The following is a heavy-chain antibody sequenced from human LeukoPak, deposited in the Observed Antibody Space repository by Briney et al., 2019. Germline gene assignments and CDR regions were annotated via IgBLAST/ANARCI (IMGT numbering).Heavy chain of an antibody. J-gene: IGHJ4*02. CDR1: GFTFNTYT. CDR3: AVNSGHDHVGGY. D-gene: IGHD5-12*01. CDR2: IISSGDSM. Sequence: GGSLRLSCVASGFTFNTYTMIWVRQTPRKGLECVSSIISSGDSMYYADSVKGRFTISRDNSKKSLHLQMNSLRAEDTAVYYYAVNSGHDHVGGYWGQAILVTVSP. V-gene: IGHV3-21*01.